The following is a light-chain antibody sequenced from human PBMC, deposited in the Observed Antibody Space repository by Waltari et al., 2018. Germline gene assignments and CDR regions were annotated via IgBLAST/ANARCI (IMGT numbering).Light chain of an antibody. V-gene: IGLV2-23*01. Sequence: QSALTQPASVPGSPGQSITNSCTGTPSEASWYQQHPGKVPKLILYDGNKRPSGISNRFSGSKSADAASLTISGLQADDEADYYCSCFTTTNTLVFGGGTKVTVL. CDR3: SCFTTTNTLV. J-gene: IGLJ2*01. CDR2: DGN. CDR1: PSEA.